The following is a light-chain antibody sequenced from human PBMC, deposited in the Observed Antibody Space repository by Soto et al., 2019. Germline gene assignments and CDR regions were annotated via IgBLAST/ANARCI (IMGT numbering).Light chain of an antibody. V-gene: IGLV2-8*01. CDR2: EVN. J-gene: IGLJ1*01. CDR3: SSYAGSSNV. CDR1: SSDVGGYNY. Sequence: QSALTQPPSAYGSPGQSVAISFTGTSSDVGGYNYVSWYQQHPGKAPKLMIYEVNKRPSGVPDRFSGSKSGNTASLTVSGIQAEDEADYYCSSYAGSSNVVGTGTKVTVL.